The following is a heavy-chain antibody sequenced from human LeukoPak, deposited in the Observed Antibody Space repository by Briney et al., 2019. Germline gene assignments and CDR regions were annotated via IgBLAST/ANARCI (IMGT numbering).Heavy chain of an antibody. CDR1: GGSISSYY. J-gene: IGHJ4*02. CDR2: IYYSGST. Sequence: RTSETLSLTCTVSGGSISSYYWSWIRQPPGKGLEWIGYIYYSGSTNYNPSLKSRVTISVDTSKNQFSLKLSSVTAADTAVYYCARRGEYYYDSSGYYFDYWGQGTLVTVSS. V-gene: IGHV4-59*01. D-gene: IGHD3-22*01. CDR3: ARRGEYYYDSSGYYFDY.